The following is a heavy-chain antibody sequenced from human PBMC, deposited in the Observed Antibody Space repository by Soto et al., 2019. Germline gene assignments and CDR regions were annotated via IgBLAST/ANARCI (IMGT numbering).Heavy chain of an antibody. CDR1: GLPFSRYA. V-gene: IGHV3-30*04. Sequence: PGESLRLSCAASGLPFSRYAMQWVRQAPGKGLEWVAGMSYDGRNKYHIDSVKGRFTISRDNSKNTLYLEMNSLRTKETVVYYCASGSYFDYWGQGTVVTVSS. CDR3: ASGSYFDY. CDR2: MSYDGRNK. D-gene: IGHD1-26*01. J-gene: IGHJ4*02.